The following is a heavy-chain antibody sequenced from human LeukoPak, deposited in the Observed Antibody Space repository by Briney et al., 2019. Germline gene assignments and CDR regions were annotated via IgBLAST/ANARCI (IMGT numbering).Heavy chain of an antibody. Sequence: PGGSLRLSCAASGFTVSSYSMNWVRQAPGKGLEWVSSISSDSNYIFYADSVQGRFTISRDNAENSLFLQMNSLRAEDTAVYYCASRYCTSTNCYAFDIWGQGTMVTVSS. V-gene: IGHV3-21*01. D-gene: IGHD2-2*01. CDR3: ASRYCTSTNCYAFDI. CDR2: ISSDSNYI. J-gene: IGHJ3*02. CDR1: GFTVSSYS.